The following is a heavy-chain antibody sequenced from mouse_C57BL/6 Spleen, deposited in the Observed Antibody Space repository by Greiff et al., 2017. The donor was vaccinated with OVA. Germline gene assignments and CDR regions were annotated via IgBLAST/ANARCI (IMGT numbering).Heavy chain of an antibody. V-gene: IGHV1-82*01. CDR1: GYAFSSSW. J-gene: IGHJ4*01. D-gene: IGHD2-5*01. Sequence: QVQLQQSGPELVKPGASVKISCKASGYAFSSSWMNWVKQRPGKGLEWIGRIYPGDGDTNYNGKFKGKATLTADKSSSTAYMQLSSLTSEDSAVYFCARSGSNSPMDYWGQGTSVTVSS. CDR2: IYPGDGDT. CDR3: ARSGSNSPMDY.